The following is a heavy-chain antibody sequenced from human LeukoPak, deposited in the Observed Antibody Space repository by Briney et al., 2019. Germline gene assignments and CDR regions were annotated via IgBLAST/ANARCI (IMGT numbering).Heavy chain of an antibody. V-gene: IGHV3-9*01. J-gene: IGHJ4*02. CDR1: GFTFDDYA. Sequence: GRSLRLSCAASGFTFDDYAMHWVRQAPGKGLEWVSGISWNSGSIGYADSVKGRFTISRDNAKNSLYLQMNSLRAEDTAVYYCARDRASYYYDSSGSGVDYWGQGTLVTVSS. D-gene: IGHD3-22*01. CDR3: ARDRASYYYDSSGSGVDY. CDR2: ISWNSGSI.